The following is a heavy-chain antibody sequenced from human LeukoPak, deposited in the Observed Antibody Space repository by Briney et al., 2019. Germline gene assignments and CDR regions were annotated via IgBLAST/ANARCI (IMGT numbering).Heavy chain of an antibody. CDR3: ARDEGSSGYYYFDY. Sequence: ASVKVSCKASGYTFTSYGISWVRQAPGQGLEWMGWINTNTGNPTYAQGFTGRFVFSLDTSVSTAYLQISSLKAEDTAVYYCARDEGSSGYYYFDYWGQGTLVTVSS. CDR2: INTNTGNP. D-gene: IGHD3-22*01. J-gene: IGHJ4*02. V-gene: IGHV7-4-1*02. CDR1: GYTFTSYG.